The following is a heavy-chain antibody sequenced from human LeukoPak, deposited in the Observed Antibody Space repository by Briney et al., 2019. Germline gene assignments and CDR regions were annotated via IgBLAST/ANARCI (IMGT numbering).Heavy chain of an antibody. J-gene: IGHJ4*02. Sequence: GASVKVSCKTSGCTFTTYAMYWVRQAPGQRLEWMGWINAGDGNTKYSQKFQGRVTITRDTSASTAYMELSSLRSEDTAVYYCARGDCSGGSCWNYFDDWGQGTLVTVSS. CDR3: ARGDCSGGSCWNYFDD. V-gene: IGHV1-3*01. CDR2: INAGDGNT. CDR1: GCTFTTYA. D-gene: IGHD2-15*01.